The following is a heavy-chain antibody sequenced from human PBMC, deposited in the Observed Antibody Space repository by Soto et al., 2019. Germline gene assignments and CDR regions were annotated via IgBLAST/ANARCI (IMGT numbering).Heavy chain of an antibody. CDR3: AKDSTISAAGWFDP. D-gene: IGHD6-13*01. J-gene: IGHJ5*02. CDR2: ISWNSGTI. V-gene: IGHV3-9*01. Sequence: GGSLRLSCAASGFTFDDYAMHWVRQAPGKGLEWVSGISWNSGTIAYADSVKGRFTISRDNAQSSLYLQMNSLRPEDTALYYCAKDSTISAAGWFDPWGQGTLVTVSS. CDR1: GFTFDDYA.